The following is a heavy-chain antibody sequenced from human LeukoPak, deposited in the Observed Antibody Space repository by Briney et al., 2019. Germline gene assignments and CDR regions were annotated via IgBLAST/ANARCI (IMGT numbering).Heavy chain of an antibody. V-gene: IGHV4-38-2*02. CDR3: ASLAEHDGYYYYMDV. CDR2: IHHSGNT. D-gene: IGHD1-14*01. CDR1: GYSINSAYY. J-gene: IGHJ6*03. Sequence: SETLSLTCTVSGYSINSAYYWGWIRQPPGKGLEWIGTIHHSGNTYYTPSLKSRISISLDTSKNQFSLRLSSVTAADTAVYYCASLAEHDGYYYYMDVWGKGTTVTVSS.